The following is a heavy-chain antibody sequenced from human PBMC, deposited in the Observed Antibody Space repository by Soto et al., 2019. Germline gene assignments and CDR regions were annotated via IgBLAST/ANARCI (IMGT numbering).Heavy chain of an antibody. J-gene: IGHJ4*02. CDR1: GGSISSSSYY. D-gene: IGHD2-15*01. Sequence: PSETLSLTCTVSGGSISSSSYYWGWIRQPPGKGLEWIGSIYYSGSTYYNPSLKSRVTISVDTSKNQFSLKLSSVTAADTAVYYCARLQLLLLGFDYWGQGTLVTVSS. CDR3: ARLQLLLLGFDY. V-gene: IGHV4-39*01. CDR2: IYYSGST.